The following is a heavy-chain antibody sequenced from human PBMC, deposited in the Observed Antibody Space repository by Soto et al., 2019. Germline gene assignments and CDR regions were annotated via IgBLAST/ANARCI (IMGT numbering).Heavy chain of an antibody. CDR3: AREPLRDPFEVVPAAYFDY. CDR1: GYTFTSYG. V-gene: IGHV1-18*01. CDR2: ISAYNGNT. J-gene: IGHJ4*02. D-gene: IGHD2-2*01. Sequence: VKVSCKASGYTFTSYGISWVRQAPGQGLEWMGWISAYNGNTNYAQKLQGRVTMTTDTSTSTAYMELRSLRSDDTAVYYCAREPLRDPFEVVPAAYFDYWGQGTLVTSPQ.